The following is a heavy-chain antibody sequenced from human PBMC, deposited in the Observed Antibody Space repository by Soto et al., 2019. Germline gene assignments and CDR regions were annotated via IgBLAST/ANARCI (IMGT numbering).Heavy chain of an antibody. CDR2: ISWNSDNI. J-gene: IGHJ3*02. CDR1: GFTFDDYA. D-gene: IGHD4-17*01. Sequence: GGSLRLSCAASGFTFDDYAMHWVRQAPGKGLEWVSGISWNSDNIGYADSVKGRFTISRDNAKNSLYLQMNSLRAEDTALYYCAKDISTGDYGDSDAFDIWGQGTMVTVSS. V-gene: IGHV3-9*01. CDR3: AKDISTGDYGDSDAFDI.